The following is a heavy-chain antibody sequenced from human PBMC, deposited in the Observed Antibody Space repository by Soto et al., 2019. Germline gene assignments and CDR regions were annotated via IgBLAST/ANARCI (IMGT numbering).Heavy chain of an antibody. CDR1: GFKFSDYW. CDR3: ARDGLLFSGPYRPSHFDY. Sequence: DVQLVESGGGLVQPGRSLRLSCAASGFKFSDYWMSWVRQAPGKGLEWVGNIKHDTSEAHYADSVKGRFTITRDNIKNFLFLQMNGLRSDDTASYYCARDGLLFSGPYRPSHFDYWGLGTLVTVSS. J-gene: IGHJ4*02. D-gene: IGHD3-16*02. CDR2: IKHDTSEA. V-gene: IGHV3-7*03.